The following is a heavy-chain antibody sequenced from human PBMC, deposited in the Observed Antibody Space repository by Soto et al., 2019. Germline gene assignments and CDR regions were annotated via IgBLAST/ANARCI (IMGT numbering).Heavy chain of an antibody. CDR2: ITGGVDIT. CDR3: ARASCGDTCYYRIDY. J-gene: IGHJ4*02. Sequence: EVQLLESGGGLGQPGGSLRLSCAAADSTFDSHAMSWVRRAPGKGLEWVSSITGGVDITYYADSVKGRFTISRDNFKNTLYLQMHSLRGEDTAVYYCARASCGDTCYYRIDYWGQGTLVTVSS. V-gene: IGHV3-23*01. CDR1: DSTFDSHA. D-gene: IGHD2-15*01.